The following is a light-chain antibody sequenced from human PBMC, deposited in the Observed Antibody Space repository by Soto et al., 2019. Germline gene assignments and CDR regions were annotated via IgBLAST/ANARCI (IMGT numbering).Light chain of an antibody. J-gene: IGKJ2*01. CDR2: GAS. CDR1: QNVNTN. V-gene: IGKV3-15*01. CDR3: QQYNTLNT. Sequence: EIAMTQSPGTLSVSPGERATLSCRASQNVNTNLAWYQQKPGQAPRLLMYGASTRATGIPARFSSSGSGTEFTLTISSLQPEDFAVYYCQQYNTLNTFGQGTKLEIK.